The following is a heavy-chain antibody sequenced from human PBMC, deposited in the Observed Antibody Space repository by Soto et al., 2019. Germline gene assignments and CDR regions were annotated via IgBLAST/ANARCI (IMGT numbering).Heavy chain of an antibody. Sequence: EVQLLESGGGLVQPGGSLRLSCVASGFTFSSYAMSWVRQVPGKGLEWVSGLSGSGTMRYYADSVRGRFIISRDNAKNTLFLQMDNLRVEDSAVYYCAKEAEENENVPIPGDNWGQGTPVTVSS. V-gene: IGHV3-23*01. D-gene: IGHD1-1*01. CDR2: LSGSGTMR. J-gene: IGHJ4*02. CDR1: GFTFSSYA. CDR3: AKEAEENENVPIPGDN.